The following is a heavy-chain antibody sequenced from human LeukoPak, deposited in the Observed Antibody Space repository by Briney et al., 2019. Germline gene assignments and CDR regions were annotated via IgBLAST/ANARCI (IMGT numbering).Heavy chain of an antibody. CDR1: GFTFSTYA. J-gene: IGHJ4*02. CDR3: VRAYTTSGTYAEP. V-gene: IGHV3-23*01. CDR2: IGSNGVNR. Sequence: AGGSLRLSCTASGFTFSTYAMGWARQAPGKGLEWVSGIGSNGVNRYYADSAKGRFTISRDNSKNAVYLQMNSLRAEDTALYYCVRAYTTSGTYAEPWGQGAQVTVSS. D-gene: IGHD1-1*01.